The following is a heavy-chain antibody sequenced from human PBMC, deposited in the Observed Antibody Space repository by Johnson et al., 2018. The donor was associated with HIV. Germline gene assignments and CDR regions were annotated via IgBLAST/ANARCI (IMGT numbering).Heavy chain of an antibody. V-gene: IGHV3-11*04. CDR1: GFTLSDYY. Sequence: QVQLVESGGGLVKPGGSLRLYCAASGFTLSDYYMSWVRQAPGKGLEWVSYISSRDSTIYYADSVKGRFTISRDNAKNSLYLQMNSLRGEDTAVYYCARRRVAGDDAFDMWGQGTMVSVSS. CDR2: ISSRDSTI. CDR3: ARRRVAGDDAFDM. J-gene: IGHJ3*02. D-gene: IGHD6-19*01.